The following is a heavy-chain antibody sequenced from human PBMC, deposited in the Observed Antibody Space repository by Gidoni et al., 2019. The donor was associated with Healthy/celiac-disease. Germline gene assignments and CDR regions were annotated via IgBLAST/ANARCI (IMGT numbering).Heavy chain of an antibody. D-gene: IGHD6-19*01. CDR1: GFTSSSYG. J-gene: IGHJ3*02. CDR2: ISYDGSNK. V-gene: IGHV3-30*18. CDR3: AKARDGGWFRGAFDI. Sequence: QVQLVEPGGGVVQPGRSLRLAGAASGFTSSSYGLHWVRRAPGRGLEWVAVISYDGSNKYYADSVKGRFTISRDNSKNTLYLQMNSLRAEDTAVYYCAKARDGGWFRGAFDIWGQGTMVTVSS.